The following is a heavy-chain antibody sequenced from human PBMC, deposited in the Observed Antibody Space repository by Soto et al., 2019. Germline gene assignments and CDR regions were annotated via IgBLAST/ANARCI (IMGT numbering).Heavy chain of an antibody. J-gene: IGHJ4*02. D-gene: IGHD5-12*01. Sequence: GSLRLSCAASGFTFSSYAMSWVRQAPGKGLEWVSAIGGSGGSTYYADSVKGRFTISRDNSKNTLYLQMNSLRAEDTAVYYCAKSLGYGGYYFDYSGQGTLVTVSS. CDR2: IGGSGGST. CDR3: AKSLGYGGYYFDY. V-gene: IGHV3-23*01. CDR1: GFTFSSYA.